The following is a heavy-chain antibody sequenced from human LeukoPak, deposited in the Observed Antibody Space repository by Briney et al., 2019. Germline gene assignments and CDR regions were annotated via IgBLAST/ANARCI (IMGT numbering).Heavy chain of an antibody. D-gene: IGHD2/OR15-2a*01. CDR3: AGHHPRNTVDF. CDR1: GGSISSYC. CDR2: ISYSGST. J-gene: IGHJ4*02. Sequence: PSETLSLTCTVSGGSISSYCWSWIRQPPGEGLEWIGYISYSGSTNYNPSLKSRVTISLDTSKNQFSLKLSSVTAADTAVYYCAGHHPRNTVDFWGQGTLVTVSS. V-gene: IGHV4-59*08.